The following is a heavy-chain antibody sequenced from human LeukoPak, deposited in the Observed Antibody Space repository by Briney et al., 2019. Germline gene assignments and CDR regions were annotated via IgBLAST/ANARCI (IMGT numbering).Heavy chain of an antibody. J-gene: IGHJ4*02. D-gene: IGHD6-19*01. CDR2: IYYSGST. CDR3: ARSGYSSGWYPFDY. CDR1: GGSISSSNYY. V-gene: IGHV4-39*01. Sequence: SETLSLTCTVSGGSISSSNYYWGWIRQPPGKGLEWIANIYYSGSTYYNPSLKSRVTISVDTSKNQFSLQLNSVIAADTAVYYCARSGYSSGWYPFDYCGQGTLVTVSS.